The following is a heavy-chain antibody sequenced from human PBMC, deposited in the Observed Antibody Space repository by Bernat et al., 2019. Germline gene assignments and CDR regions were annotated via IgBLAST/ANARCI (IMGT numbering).Heavy chain of an antibody. V-gene: IGHV1-69*02. J-gene: IGHJ3*02. CDR2: IIPILGIA. CDR1: GGTFSSYT. CDR3: ACGGASLGLRHDFDI. Sequence: QVQLVQSGAEVKKPGSSVKVSCKASGGTFSSYTISWVRQAPGQGLEWMGRIIPILGIANYAQKFQGRVTITANKSTDTAYMELSSLRSEDTAVYYCACGGASLGLRHDFDIWGQGTMVTVSS. D-gene: IGHD3-16*01.